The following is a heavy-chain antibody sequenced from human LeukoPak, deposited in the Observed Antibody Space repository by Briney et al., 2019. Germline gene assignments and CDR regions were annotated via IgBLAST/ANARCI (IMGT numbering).Heavy chain of an antibody. CDR1: GYTFTSYG. CDR3: ARGHPLLLWFGESLDFDY. Sequence: GASVKVSCKASGYTFTSYGISWVRQAPGQGLEWMGWMNPNSGNTGYAQKFQGRVTMTRNTSISTAYMELSSLRSEDTAVYYCARGHPLLLWFGESLDFDYWGQGTLVTVSS. D-gene: IGHD3-10*01. V-gene: IGHV1-8*02. J-gene: IGHJ4*02. CDR2: MNPNSGNT.